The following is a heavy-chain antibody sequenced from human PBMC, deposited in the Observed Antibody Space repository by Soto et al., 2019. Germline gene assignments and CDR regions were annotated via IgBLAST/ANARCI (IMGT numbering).Heavy chain of an antibody. V-gene: IGHV3-33*01. CDR3: ARDYLYYDILTGSFDY. D-gene: IGHD3-9*01. Sequence: PGGSLRLSCAASGFTFGSYGMHWVRQAPGKGLEWVAVIWYDGSNKYYADSVKGRFTISRDNSKNTLYLQMNSLRAEDTAVYYCARDYLYYDILTGSFDYWGQGTLVTVSS. CDR1: GFTFGSYG. J-gene: IGHJ4*02. CDR2: IWYDGSNK.